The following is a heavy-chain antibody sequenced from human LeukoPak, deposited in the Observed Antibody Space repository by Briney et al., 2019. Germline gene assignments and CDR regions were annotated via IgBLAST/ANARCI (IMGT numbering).Heavy chain of an antibody. Sequence: QPGGSLRLSCAASGFTFSSYGMHWVRQAPGKGLEWVAVISYDGSNKYYADSVKGRFTISRDNSKNTLYLQMNSLRAEDTAVYYCARERGSPDIWGQGTMVTVSS. D-gene: IGHD1-26*01. V-gene: IGHV3-30*03. CDR1: GFTFSSYG. CDR2: ISYDGSNK. J-gene: IGHJ3*02. CDR3: ARERGSPDI.